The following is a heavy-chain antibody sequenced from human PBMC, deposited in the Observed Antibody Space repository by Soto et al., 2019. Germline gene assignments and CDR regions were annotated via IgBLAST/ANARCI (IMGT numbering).Heavy chain of an antibody. CDR3: ARETRCLEPPCHYDGLDV. D-gene: IGHD3-3*01. CDR2: IFYTGSI. CDR1: GDTINSGYFY. J-gene: IGHJ6*02. Sequence: SESLSLTCYVSGDTINSGYFYWTWIRQPPGKGLEWIGYIFYTGSINYNPSFARRATSSVGTSKKLFSLRLRSVTAADTAVYYCARETRCLEPPCHYDGLDVWGQGTTVTVSS. V-gene: IGHV4-61*01.